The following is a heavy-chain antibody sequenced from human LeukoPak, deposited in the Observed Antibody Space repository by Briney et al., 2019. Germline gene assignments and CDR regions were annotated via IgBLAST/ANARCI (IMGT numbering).Heavy chain of an antibody. D-gene: IGHD5-18*01. J-gene: IGHJ4*02. CDR3: ARHGQFSYAIDY. Sequence: GESLKISCKGSGYSFTNYWIGWVRQMPGKGLEFMGIIYPGDSDTRYSPSFQGQVTISADKSNTTAYLQWSSLKASDTAIYYCARHGQFSYAIDYWGQGTLATVSS. CDR1: GYSFTNYW. CDR2: IYPGDSDT. V-gene: IGHV5-51*01.